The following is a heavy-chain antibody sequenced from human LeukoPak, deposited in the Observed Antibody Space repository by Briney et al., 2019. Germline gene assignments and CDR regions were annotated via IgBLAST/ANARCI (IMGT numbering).Heavy chain of an antibody. CDR2: ISGSGGST. V-gene: IGHV3-23*01. Sequence: GGSLRLSCAASGFTFSSYAMSWVRQAPGKGLEWDSAISGSGGSTYYADSVKGRFTISRDNSKNTLYLQMNSLRAEDTAVHNYAKVFPKTTSHYYYYYGMDVWGQGTTVTVSS. J-gene: IGHJ6*02. CDR3: AKVFPKTTSHYYYYYGMDV. CDR1: GFTFSSYA. D-gene: IGHD1-7*01.